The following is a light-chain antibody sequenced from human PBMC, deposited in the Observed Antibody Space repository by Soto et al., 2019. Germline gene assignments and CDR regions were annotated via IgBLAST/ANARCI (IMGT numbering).Light chain of an antibody. J-gene: IGKJ1*01. CDR2: KAS. Sequence: DIQMTQSPSTLPASVGDRVTITCRASQNINNWLAWYQQKPGKGPSLLIYKASNLESGVSSRFSGSGSGTEFTLTISSLQPDDIGTYYCQQNNRYPWTFGQGTKVE. V-gene: IGKV1-5*03. CDR1: QNINNW. CDR3: QQNNRYPWT.